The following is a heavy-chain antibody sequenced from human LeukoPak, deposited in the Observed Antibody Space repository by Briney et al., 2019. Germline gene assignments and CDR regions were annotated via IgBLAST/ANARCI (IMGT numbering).Heavy chain of an antibody. D-gene: IGHD3-3*01. J-gene: IGHJ4*02. Sequence: GASVKVSCKASGYTFTGYYMHWVRQAPGQGLEWMGWINPNSGGTNYAQKFQGRVTMTRDTSISTAYMGLSRLRSDDTAVYYCARGDYDFWSGYYYYFGYWGQGTLVTVSS. V-gene: IGHV1-2*02. CDR3: ARGDYDFWSGYYYYFGY. CDR2: INPNSGGT. CDR1: GYTFTGYY.